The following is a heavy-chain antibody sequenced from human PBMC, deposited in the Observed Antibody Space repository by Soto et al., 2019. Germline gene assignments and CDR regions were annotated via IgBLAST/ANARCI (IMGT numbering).Heavy chain of an antibody. Sequence: SETLSLTCAVSSGSISSSNWWSWVRQPPGKGLEWIGEIYHSGSTNYNPSLKSRVTISVDKSKNQFSLKLSSVTAADTAVYYCASGAIRGSSTSLDKYYYYYMDVWGKGTTVTVSS. V-gene: IGHV4-4*02. J-gene: IGHJ6*03. CDR3: ASGAIRGSSTSLDKYYYYYMDV. CDR1: SGSISSSNW. CDR2: IYHSGST. D-gene: IGHD2-2*01.